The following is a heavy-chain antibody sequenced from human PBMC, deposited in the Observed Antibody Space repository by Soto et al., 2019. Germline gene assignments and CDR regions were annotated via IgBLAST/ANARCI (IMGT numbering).Heavy chain of an antibody. Sequence: RKISCKGSGYSFTSYWIGWVRQMPGKGLEWMGIIYPGDSDTRYSPSFQGQVTISADKSISTAYLQWSSLKASDTAMYYCARLLRPYYYHYGMDVWGQGTTVTVS. V-gene: IGHV5-51*01. CDR3: ARLLRPYYYHYGMDV. J-gene: IGHJ6*02. CDR1: GYSFTSYW. CDR2: IYPGDSDT.